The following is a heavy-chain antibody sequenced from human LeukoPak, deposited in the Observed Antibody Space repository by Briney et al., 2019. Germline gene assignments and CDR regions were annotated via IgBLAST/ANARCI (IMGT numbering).Heavy chain of an antibody. V-gene: IGHV1-69*06. CDR1: GGTFSSYA. CDR3: AREGYYDSSGYYYFDY. J-gene: IGHJ4*02. D-gene: IGHD3-22*01. CDR2: IIPIFGTA. Sequence: SVKVSCKASGGTFSSYAISWVRQAPGQGLEWMGGIIPIFGTANYAQKFQGRVTITADKSTSTAYMELSSLRSEDTAVYYCAREGYYDSSGYYYFDYWGQGTLVTVSS.